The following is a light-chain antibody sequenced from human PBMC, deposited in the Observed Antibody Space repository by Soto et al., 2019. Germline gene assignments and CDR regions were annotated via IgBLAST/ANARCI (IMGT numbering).Light chain of an antibody. J-gene: IGKJ5*01. CDR2: GSY. CDR3: QQYGDSLSIT. Sequence: EIVLTQSPGTPSLSPGERVTLSCRASQSFSGNYLTWYQHKPGQAPRLLIYGSYHRATGIPDRFSGSGSGTDCSLTISRLEPEDFAVYYCQQYGDSLSITFGQGTRLEIK. CDR1: QSFSGNY. V-gene: IGKV3-20*01.